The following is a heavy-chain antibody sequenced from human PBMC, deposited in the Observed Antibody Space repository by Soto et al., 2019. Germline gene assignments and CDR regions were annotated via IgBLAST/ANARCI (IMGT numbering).Heavy chain of an antibody. CDR2: IKSEGSGGTT. CDR1: GFTFSLAW. Sequence: EEQLVESGGGLVKPGGSLRLSCAGSGFTFSLAWMNWVRQAPRKGLEWVGRIKSEGSGGTTDYAAPVKGRFTISRDDSINTLYLQMNNLKTEDTAVYYCTHCWTFYSDNTAWGQGTMVTVSS. CDR3: THCWTFYSDNTA. D-gene: IGHD3-22*01. V-gene: IGHV3-15*07. J-gene: IGHJ3*01.